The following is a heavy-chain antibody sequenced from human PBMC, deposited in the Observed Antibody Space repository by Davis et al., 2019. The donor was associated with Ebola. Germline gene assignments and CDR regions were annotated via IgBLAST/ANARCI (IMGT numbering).Heavy chain of an antibody. CDR2: INPNSGGT. CDR3: ARGRYSSSWSRTYYYYGMDV. J-gene: IGHJ6*02. D-gene: IGHD6-13*01. CDR1: VYTFTRYY. Sequence: SVPVPRMASVYTFTRYYMHSLRQPPGQGLESMGWINPNSGGTNYAQKFQGWVTMTRDTSISTAYMELSRLRSDDTAVYYCARGRYSSSWSRTYYYYGMDVWGQGTTVTVSS. V-gene: IGHV1-2*04.